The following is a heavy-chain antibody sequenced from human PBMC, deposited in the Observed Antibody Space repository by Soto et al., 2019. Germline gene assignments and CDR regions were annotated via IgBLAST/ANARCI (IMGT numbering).Heavy chain of an antibody. CDR1: GASFSSSSYY. D-gene: IGHD3-3*01. CDR3: ATHPAISATSFYGMDV. J-gene: IGHJ6*02. Sequence: SETLSLTCSVSGASFSSSSYYWGWSRQPPEKGLEWIATMYYRGTTYYNPSLKSRVTVSIDPSKDQFSLKLTSVTAADTAVYYCATHPAISATSFYGMDVWGQGTTVTVS. V-gene: IGHV4-39*01. CDR2: MYYRGTT.